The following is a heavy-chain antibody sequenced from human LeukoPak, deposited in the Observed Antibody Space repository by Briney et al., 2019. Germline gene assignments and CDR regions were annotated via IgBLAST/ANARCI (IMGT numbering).Heavy chain of an antibody. Sequence: GGSLRLYCAASGFTFSSYAMSWVRQAPGKGLEWVSAISGSGGSTYYADSVKGRFTISRDNSKNTLYLQMNSLRAEDTAVYYCASSKVLRYFDWLLPPWHYWGQGTLVTVSS. D-gene: IGHD3-9*01. CDR3: ASSKVLRYFDWLLPPWHY. V-gene: IGHV3-23*01. CDR2: ISGSGGST. CDR1: GFTFSSYA. J-gene: IGHJ4*02.